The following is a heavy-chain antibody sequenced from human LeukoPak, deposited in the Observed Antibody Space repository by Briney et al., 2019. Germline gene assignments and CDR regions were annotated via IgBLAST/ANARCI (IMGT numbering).Heavy chain of an antibody. D-gene: IGHD3-3*01. Sequence: PSETLSLTCTVSGGSISSSSYYWGWIRQPPGKGLEWIGSIYYSGSTYYNPSLKSRVTISVDTSKNQFSLKLSSVTAADTAVYYCARVPPPRVLRLAYAFDIWGQGTMVTVSS. CDR2: IYYSGST. CDR1: GGSISSSSYY. CDR3: ARVPPPRVLRLAYAFDI. V-gene: IGHV4-39*01. J-gene: IGHJ3*02.